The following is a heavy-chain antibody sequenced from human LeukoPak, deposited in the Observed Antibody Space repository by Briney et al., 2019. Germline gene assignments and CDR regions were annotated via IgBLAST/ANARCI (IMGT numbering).Heavy chain of an antibody. Sequence: GGSLRLSCAASGFTFSSYAMSWVRQAPGKGLEWVSAISGSGGSTYYADSVKGRFTISRDNSKNTLYLQMNSLRAEDTAVYYCARDLGSYSGYEPIYYWGQGTLVTVSS. CDR3: ARDLGSYSGYEPIYY. J-gene: IGHJ4*02. D-gene: IGHD5-12*01. V-gene: IGHV3-23*01. CDR1: GFTFSSYA. CDR2: ISGSGGST.